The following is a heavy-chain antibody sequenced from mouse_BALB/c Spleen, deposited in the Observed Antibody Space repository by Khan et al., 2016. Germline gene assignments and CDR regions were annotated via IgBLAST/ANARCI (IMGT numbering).Heavy chain of an antibody. CDR1: GYSFTGYY. CDR3: AIDDYAWFGY. Sequence: VQLQQSGPALVKPGASVRISCKSSGYSFTGYYMHWVKQSHGKSLEWIGRVNPDNGGTHYNQKFKDKAIITVDKSSITAYMEFRSLTSEDSAVYYCAIDDYAWFGYWGQGTLVTVSA. V-gene: IGHV1-18*01. J-gene: IGHJ3*01. D-gene: IGHD2-4*01. CDR2: VNPDNGGT.